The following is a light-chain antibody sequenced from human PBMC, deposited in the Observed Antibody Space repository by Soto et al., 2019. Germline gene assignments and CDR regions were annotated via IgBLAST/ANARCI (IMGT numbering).Light chain of an antibody. Sequence: QSALTQPPSVSGAPGQRVIISCTGSSSNIGAGYHVHWYQHLPGTAPKLLIYANNNRPSGVPDRFSGSKSGTSASLAITGLQAEDEAEYYCQSYDSSLSGGVFGGGTKLTVL. V-gene: IGLV1-40*01. CDR1: SSNIGAGYH. CDR2: ANN. J-gene: IGLJ3*02. CDR3: QSYDSSLSGGV.